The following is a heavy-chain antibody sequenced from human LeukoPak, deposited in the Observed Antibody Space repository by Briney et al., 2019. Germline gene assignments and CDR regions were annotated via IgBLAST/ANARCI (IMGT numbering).Heavy chain of an antibody. CDR1: GLTFNNYA. CDR3: ATGYSDSLRSPLDS. V-gene: IGHV3-23*01. Sequence: GGSLRLSCAASGLTFNNYALTWIRQAPGKGLEWVSSISGRGGNTYYADSVRGRFTISRDDSKNTLFLQMNSLRAEDTAVYYCATGYSDSLRSPLDSWGQGTLVTVSS. CDR2: ISGRGGNT. J-gene: IGHJ5*01. D-gene: IGHD3-22*01.